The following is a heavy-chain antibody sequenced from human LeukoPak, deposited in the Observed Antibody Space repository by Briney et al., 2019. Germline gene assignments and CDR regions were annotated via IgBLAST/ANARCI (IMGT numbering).Heavy chain of an antibody. D-gene: IGHD2-2*01. V-gene: IGHV5-51*01. CDR2: IYSDESLI. Sequence: GESLKISCTASGYSFSKYWIGWVRQTPGKGLEWMGFIYSDESLIRYSPSFEGQVTISADNSISTAYLQWSSLKASDTAMYYCARQLGYCSSTSCYRGYFDYWGQGTLVTVSS. CDR1: GYSFSKYW. CDR3: ARQLGYCSSTSCYRGYFDY. J-gene: IGHJ4*02.